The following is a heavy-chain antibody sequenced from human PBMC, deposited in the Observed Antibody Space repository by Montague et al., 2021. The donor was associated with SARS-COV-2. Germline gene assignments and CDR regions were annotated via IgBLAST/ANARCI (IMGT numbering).Heavy chain of an antibody. CDR1: GGSFGDDH. CDR2: IKQSGST. CDR3: ARGHLSVSMIVVVFTSASYCFDY. D-gene: IGHD3-22*01. Sequence: SETLSLTCAVYGGSFGDDHWSWIRQPPGKGLEWIGDIKQSGSTNYNPSXXSRGTISVDTSKNQFSLKLTSVTAADTAVYFCARGHLSVSMIVVVFTSASYCFDYWGQGAQVTVSS. J-gene: IGHJ4*02. V-gene: IGHV4-34*01.